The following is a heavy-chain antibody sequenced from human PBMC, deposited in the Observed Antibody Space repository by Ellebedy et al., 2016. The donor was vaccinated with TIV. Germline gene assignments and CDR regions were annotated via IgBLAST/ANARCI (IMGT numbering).Heavy chain of an antibody. D-gene: IGHD1-26*01. CDR1: GFTFSIYS. J-gene: IGHJ3*02. Sequence: GESLKISXSASGFTFSIYSVHWVRQAPGKGLEWVSYLSRSGNRIFYADSVNGRFTISRDIAKNSVDLQMNSLRDEDAGIYYCARSDSGGYKDEAFEIWGQGTMVTVSS. V-gene: IGHV3-48*02. CDR3: ARSDSGGYKDEAFEI. CDR2: LSRSGNRI.